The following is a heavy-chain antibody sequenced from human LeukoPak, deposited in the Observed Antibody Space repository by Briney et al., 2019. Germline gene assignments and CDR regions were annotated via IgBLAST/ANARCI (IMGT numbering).Heavy chain of an antibody. V-gene: IGHV4-59*01. J-gene: IGHJ3*02. CDR3: ARDRRYYDSSGYYLGDAFDI. Sequence: SETLPLTCTVSGGSISSYYWSWIRQPPGKGLEWIGYIYYSGSTNYNPSLKSRVTISVDTSKNQFSLKLSSVTAADTAVYYCARDRRYYDSSGYYLGDAFDIWGQGTMVTVSS. D-gene: IGHD3-22*01. CDR1: GGSISSYY. CDR2: IYYSGST.